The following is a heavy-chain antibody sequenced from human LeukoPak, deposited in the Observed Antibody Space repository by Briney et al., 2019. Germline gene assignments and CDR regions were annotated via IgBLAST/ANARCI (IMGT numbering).Heavy chain of an antibody. CDR1: GFTFDNYG. D-gene: IGHD3-22*01. Sequence: GGSLRLSCAASGFTFDNYGMHWVRQAPGKGLEWVAIISYDGSDKYYADSVKGRFTISRDNSKNTLYLQMNSLRAEDTAVYYCAKDGSIVVVPTGAFDIWGQGTMVTVSS. CDR2: ISYDGSDK. V-gene: IGHV3-30*18. J-gene: IGHJ3*02. CDR3: AKDGSIVVVPTGAFDI.